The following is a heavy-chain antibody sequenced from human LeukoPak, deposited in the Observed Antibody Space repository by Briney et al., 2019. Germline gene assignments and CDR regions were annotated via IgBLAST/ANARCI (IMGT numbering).Heavy chain of an antibody. D-gene: IGHD2-15*01. CDR1: RFTFSSYA. V-gene: IGHV3-23*01. CDR3: AKVARSNPPRLYYFDC. Sequence: GGSLRLSCAASRFTFSSYAMSWVRQAPGKGLEWVSVISGSGGSTYYADSVKGRFTISRGNSKNTLYLQMNSLRAEDTAVYYCAKVARSNPPRLYYFDCWGQGTQVTVSS. CDR2: ISGSGGST. J-gene: IGHJ4*02.